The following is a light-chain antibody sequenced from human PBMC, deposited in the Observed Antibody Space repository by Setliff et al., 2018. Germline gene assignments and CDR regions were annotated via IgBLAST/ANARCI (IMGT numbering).Light chain of an antibody. CDR2: EVS. CDR1: SSDVGSYNL. V-gene: IGLV2-23*02. Sequence: QSALTQPASVSGSPGQSITISCTGTSSDVGSYNLVSWYQQHPGKAPKLMICEVSKRPSGVSNRFSGSKSGNTASLTISGLQAEDEADYYCCSYAGSSTFVVFGGGT. CDR3: CSYAGSSTFVV. J-gene: IGLJ2*01.